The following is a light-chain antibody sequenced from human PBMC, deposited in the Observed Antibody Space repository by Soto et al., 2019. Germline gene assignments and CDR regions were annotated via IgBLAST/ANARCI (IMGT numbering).Light chain of an antibody. CDR2: GAS. CDR3: QQYGSSPPFT. J-gene: IGKJ3*01. V-gene: IGKV3-20*01. Sequence: EIVLTQSPGTLSLSPGEKPTSPCGPVRGFGAAYLAWYQQKPGQAPRLLIYGASSRATGIPDRFSGSGSGTDFTLTISRLEPEDFAVYYCQQYGSSPPFTFGPGTKVDIK. CDR1: RGFGAAY.